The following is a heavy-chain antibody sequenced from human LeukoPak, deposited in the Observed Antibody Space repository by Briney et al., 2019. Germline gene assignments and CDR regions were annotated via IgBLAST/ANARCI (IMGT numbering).Heavy chain of an antibody. CDR1: GGSISSGGYY. V-gene: IGHV4-31*03. CDR2: IYYSGST. D-gene: IGHD3-9*01. Sequence: SETLSLTCTVSGGSISSGGYYWSWLRQHPGKGLEWIGYIYYSGSTYYNPSLKSRLTISVDTSKNQFSLKLSSVTAADTAVYYCATSYDILTGPPNGFDPWGQGILVTVSS. CDR3: ATSYDILTGPPNGFDP. J-gene: IGHJ5*02.